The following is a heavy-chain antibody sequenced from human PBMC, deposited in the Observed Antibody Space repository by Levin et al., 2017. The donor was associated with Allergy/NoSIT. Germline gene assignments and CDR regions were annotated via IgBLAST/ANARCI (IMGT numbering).Heavy chain of an antibody. CDR1: GGSISSGGYS. J-gene: IGHJ4*02. Sequence: SQTLSLTCAVSGGSISSGGYSWSWIRQPPGKGLEWIGYIYHSGSTYYNPSLKSRVTISVDRSKNQFSLKLSSVTAADTAVYYCARVVRGVLDYWGQGTLVTVSS. CDR2: IYHSGST. CDR3: ARVVRGVLDY. D-gene: IGHD3-10*01. V-gene: IGHV4-30-2*01.